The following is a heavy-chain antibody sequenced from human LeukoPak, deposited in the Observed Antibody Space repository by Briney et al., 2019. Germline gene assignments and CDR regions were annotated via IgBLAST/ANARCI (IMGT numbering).Heavy chain of an antibody. Sequence: PSETLSLTCTVSGGSISSYYWSWIRQPPGKGLEWIGYIYYSGSTNYNPSLKSRVTISVDTSKNQFSLKLSSVTAADTAVYYCARSGIAALYGMDVWGQGTTVTVSS. J-gene: IGHJ6*02. CDR1: GGSISSYY. V-gene: IGHV4-59*01. CDR3: ARSGIAALYGMDV. CDR2: IYYSGST. D-gene: IGHD6-6*01.